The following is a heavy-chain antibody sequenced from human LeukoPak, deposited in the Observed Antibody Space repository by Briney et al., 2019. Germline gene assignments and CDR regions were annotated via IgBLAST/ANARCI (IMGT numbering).Heavy chain of an antibody. CDR1: GYTFTSYF. D-gene: IGHD2-15*01. CDR3: ARAWGSGRYLDY. CDR2: INPSGDNT. J-gene: IGHJ4*02. Sequence: GASVKVSCKASGYTFTSYFMHWVRQAPGQGLEWMGLINPSGDNTSYAQKFQGRVTMTTDTSTSTAYMELSSLRSDDTAVYYCARAWGSGRYLDYWGQGTLATVSS. V-gene: IGHV1-46*01.